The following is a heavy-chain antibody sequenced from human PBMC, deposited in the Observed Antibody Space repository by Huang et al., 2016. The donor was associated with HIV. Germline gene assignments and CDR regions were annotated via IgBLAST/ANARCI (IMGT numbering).Heavy chain of an antibody. CDR2: INHRGTT. Sequence: QGQLQQWGAGLLKPSETLSLKCAVYGGSFNYYYWRWSRQFPGKGPEWMGEINHRGTTAYNPSLRGRVTMSVDLSKNQFSRNLTSVTVADTAVYYCARPKMTGVTSDSNWNYFDSWGQGTRVVVSS. CDR1: GGSFNYYY. V-gene: IGHV4-34*01. D-gene: IGHD1-1*01. J-gene: IGHJ4*02. CDR3: ARPKMTGVTSDSNWNYFDS.